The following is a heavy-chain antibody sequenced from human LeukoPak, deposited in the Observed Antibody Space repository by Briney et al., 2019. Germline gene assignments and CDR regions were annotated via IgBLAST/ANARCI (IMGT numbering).Heavy chain of an antibody. CDR3: TRSASTGSFDY. J-gene: IGHJ4*02. CDR2: IKPNSGDT. Sequence: ASVKVSCKASGYTFTGYYMHWVRQAPGQGLEWMGWIKPNSGDTNYAQRFQDSVTMTWDTSISTAYLALTGLKSADTAVYYCTRSASTGSFDYWGQGTLITVSS. CDR1: GYTFTGYY. D-gene: IGHD2-8*02. V-gene: IGHV1-2*02.